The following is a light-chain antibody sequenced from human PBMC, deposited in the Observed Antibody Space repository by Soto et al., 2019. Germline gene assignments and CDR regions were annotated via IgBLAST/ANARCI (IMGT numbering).Light chain of an antibody. CDR2: AAS. V-gene: IGKV1-39*01. CDR1: QSISSY. J-gene: IGKJ4*01. CDR3: QQSYSTPLT. Sequence: DIKMTQSPSSLSASVGDRVTITCRASQSISSYLNWYQQKPGKAPKLRIYAASSLQSGFPSRFSGRGSATDFTLTISSLQPKDFATYDCQQSYSTPLTFGGGTKVEIK.